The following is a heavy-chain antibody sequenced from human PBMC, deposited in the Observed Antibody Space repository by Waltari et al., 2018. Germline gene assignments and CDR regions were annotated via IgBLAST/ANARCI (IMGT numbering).Heavy chain of an antibody. Sequence: QVQLVQSGAEMKKLGASVKVSCKVSGYTLTEVSIHWVRQAPGKGLEWMGGFDPEDDETIYAQKFQGRVTLTEDTSTDTAYMELNSLRSEDTAVYYCATGGVGADLYYFDYWGQGALVTVSS. J-gene: IGHJ4*02. CDR1: GYTLTEVS. CDR2: FDPEDDET. D-gene: IGHD1-26*01. V-gene: IGHV1-24*01. CDR3: ATGGVGADLYYFDY.